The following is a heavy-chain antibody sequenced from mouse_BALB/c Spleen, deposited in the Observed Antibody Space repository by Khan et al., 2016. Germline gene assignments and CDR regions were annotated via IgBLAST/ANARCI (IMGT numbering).Heavy chain of an antibody. CDR1: EYEFPSHD. V-gene: IGHV5-2*01. CDR3: TRHFYGSSFWFAY. CDR2: INSAGNDT. D-gene: IGHD1-1*01. Sequence: EVELVESGGGLVQPGESLKLSCESYEYEFPSHDMSWVRKTPEKRLEMVAAINSAGNDTYYPDTMERRFIISRDNTKKTLYLQINSLSSENTALYYCTRHFYGSSFWFAYWGQGTLVTVSA. J-gene: IGHJ3*01.